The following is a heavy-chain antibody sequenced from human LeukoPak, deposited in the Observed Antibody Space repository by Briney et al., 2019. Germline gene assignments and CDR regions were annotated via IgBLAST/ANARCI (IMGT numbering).Heavy chain of an antibody. CDR3: ARDLQYYYDSSGYYGFDY. V-gene: IGHV3-23*01. D-gene: IGHD3-22*01. J-gene: IGHJ4*02. CDR2: ISGSGGST. Sequence: PGGSLRLSCAASGFTFSSYAMHWVRQAPGKGLEWVSAISGSGGSTYYADSVKGRFTISRDNSKNTLYLQMNSLRAEDTAVYYCARDLQYYYDSSGYYGFDYWGQGTLVTVSS. CDR1: GFTFSSYA.